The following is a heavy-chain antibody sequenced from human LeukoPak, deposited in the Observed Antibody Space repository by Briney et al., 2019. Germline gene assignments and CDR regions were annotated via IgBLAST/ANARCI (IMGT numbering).Heavy chain of an antibody. CDR1: GFTLSNYG. Sequence: GGSLRLSCAASGFTLSNYGMHWVRQAPGRGLEWVAFIRFDGSNKYYADSVKGRFTISRDNSKNTLYLQMNGLRGDDTAVYYCAKDLITWGQGTLVTVSS. V-gene: IGHV3-30*02. D-gene: IGHD3-22*01. CDR2: IRFDGSNK. CDR3: AKDLIT. J-gene: IGHJ5*02.